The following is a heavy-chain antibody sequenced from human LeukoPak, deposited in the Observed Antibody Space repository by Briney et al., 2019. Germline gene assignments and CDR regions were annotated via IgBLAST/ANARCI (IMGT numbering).Heavy chain of an antibody. CDR2: INHSGRT. CDR3: ARDRSRWFDP. J-gene: IGHJ5*02. CDR1: GGSFSGYY. V-gene: IGHV4-34*01. D-gene: IGHD6-25*01. Sequence: SETLSLTCAVYGGSFSGYYWNWIRQPPGKGLEWIGKINHSGRTNYNPSLKSRVTISVDTSKKQFSLKLSSVTAADTAVYYCARDRSRWFDPWGQGTLVTVSS.